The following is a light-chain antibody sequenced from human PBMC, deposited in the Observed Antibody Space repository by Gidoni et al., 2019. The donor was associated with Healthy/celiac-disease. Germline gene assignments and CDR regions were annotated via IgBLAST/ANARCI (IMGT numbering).Light chain of an antibody. V-gene: IGKV4-1*01. CDR2: WAS. J-gene: IGKJ1*01. CDR1: QSVLYSSNNKNY. Sequence: DIVMTQSPDSLPVSLVERATINCKSSQSVLYSSNNKNYLAWYQQKPGQPPKLLIYWASTRESGVPDRFSGSGSGTDFTLTISSLQAEDVAVYYCQQYYSTPTFGQGTKVEIK. CDR3: QQYYSTPT.